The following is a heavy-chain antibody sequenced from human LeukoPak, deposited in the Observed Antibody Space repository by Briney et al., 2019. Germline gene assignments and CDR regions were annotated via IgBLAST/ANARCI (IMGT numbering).Heavy chain of an antibody. CDR3: ARGVRSSDIVGATTPFDY. Sequence: GGSLRLSYAASGFIFSNYDMHWVRRATGKGLEWVSAIGTAGDTYYPVSVKGRFTISRDNAKNSLYLQMNSLRAGDTAVYYCARGVRSSDIVGATTPFDYWGQGTLVTVSS. CDR2: IGTAGDT. J-gene: IGHJ4*02. CDR1: GFIFSNYD. D-gene: IGHD1-26*01. V-gene: IGHV3-13*01.